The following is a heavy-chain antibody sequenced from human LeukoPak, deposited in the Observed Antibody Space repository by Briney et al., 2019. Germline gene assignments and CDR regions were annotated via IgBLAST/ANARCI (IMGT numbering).Heavy chain of an antibody. Sequence: ASVKVSCKASGGTFSSYAISWVRQAPGQGLEWMGGFDPEDGETIYAQKFQGRVTMTEDTSTDTAYMELSSLRSEDTAVYYCATDLETRYCSSTSCPFDYWGQGTLVTVSS. CDR1: GGTFSSYA. D-gene: IGHD2-2*01. J-gene: IGHJ4*02. CDR3: ATDLETRYCSSTSCPFDY. CDR2: FDPEDGET. V-gene: IGHV1-24*01.